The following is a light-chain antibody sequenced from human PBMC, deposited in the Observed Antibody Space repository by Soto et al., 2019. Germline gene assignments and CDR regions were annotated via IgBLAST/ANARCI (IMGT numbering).Light chain of an antibody. CDR3: QQSYNTLA. CDR2: AAS. CDR1: QTIIIY. Sequence: DIHMTQSPSALSASGGDRVTITCLARQTIIIYLNWYQQKPGKAPKLLIFAASSLQSGVPSRFSGSGSGTEFTLAISSLQPEDFATYYCQQSYNTLAFGPGTKVDIK. J-gene: IGKJ3*01. V-gene: IGKV1-39*01.